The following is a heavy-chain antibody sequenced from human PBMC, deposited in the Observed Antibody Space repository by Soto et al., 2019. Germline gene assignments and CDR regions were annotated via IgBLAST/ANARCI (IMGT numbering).Heavy chain of an antibody. J-gene: IGHJ4*02. V-gene: IGHV4-31*02. D-gene: IGHD7-27*01. CDR1: GDSMATGGHY. Sequence: QVHLQESGPGLVRPSETLSLSCSVSGDSMATGGHYYNWIRHLPGKGLEWIGYIYYSGATHYSPSLRPRATISIDTSKHQFSLRLISVTAADTALYFCARDKDLEPTVWGYWGQGIQVTVSS. CDR3: ARDKDLEPTVWGY. CDR2: IYYSGAT.